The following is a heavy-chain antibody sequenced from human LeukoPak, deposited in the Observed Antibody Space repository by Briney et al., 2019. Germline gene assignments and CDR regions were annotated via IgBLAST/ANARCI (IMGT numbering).Heavy chain of an antibody. J-gene: IGHJ4*02. D-gene: IGHD6-13*01. Sequence: GGSLRLSCAASGFTFSSYSMNWVRQAPGKGLEWVSSINSSSSYIYYADSVKGRFTISRDNAKNSLYLQMNSLRAEDTAVYYCARVSGGSSLVTWGQGTLVTVSS. CDR2: INSSSSYI. CDR3: ARVSGGSSLVT. CDR1: GFTFSSYS. V-gene: IGHV3-21*01.